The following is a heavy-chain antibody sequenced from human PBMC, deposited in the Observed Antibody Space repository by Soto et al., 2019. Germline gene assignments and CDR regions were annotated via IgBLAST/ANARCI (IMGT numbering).Heavy chain of an antibody. J-gene: IGHJ6*02. Sequence: QVQLVQSGAEVKKPGASVKVSCKASGYTFTSYAMHWVRQAPGQRLEWMGWINAGNGNTKYSQKFQGRVTITRDTSASTAYMELSSLRSEDTAVYYYARSGCSGGSCYYLYYGMDVWGQGTTVTVSS. CDR3: ARSGCSGGSCYYLYYGMDV. CDR1: GYTFTSYA. D-gene: IGHD2-15*01. V-gene: IGHV1-3*01. CDR2: INAGNGNT.